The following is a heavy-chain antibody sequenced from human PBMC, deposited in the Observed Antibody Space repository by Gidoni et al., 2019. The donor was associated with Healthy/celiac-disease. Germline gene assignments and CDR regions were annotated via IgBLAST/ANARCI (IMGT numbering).Heavy chain of an antibody. V-gene: IGHV2-5*01. Sequence: QITLKESGPTLVKPTQTLTLTCTFSGFSLSTSGVGVGWIRQPPGKALEWLALIYWNDDKRYSPSLKSRLTITKDTSKNQVVLTMTNMDPVDTATYYCAHRRSYYGSGSYRYWGQGTLVTVSS. D-gene: IGHD3-10*01. J-gene: IGHJ4*02. CDR1: GFSLSTSGVG. CDR3: AHRRSYYGSGSYRY. CDR2: IYWNDDK.